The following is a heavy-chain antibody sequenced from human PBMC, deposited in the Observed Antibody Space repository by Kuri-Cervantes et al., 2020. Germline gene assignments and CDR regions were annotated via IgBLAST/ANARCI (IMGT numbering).Heavy chain of an antibody. CDR3: AREVYYDSSGYHYWYFDL. Sequence: SVKVSCKASGYTFTSYYMHWVRQAPGQGLEWMGGIIPIFGTANYAQKFQGRVTITADESTSTAYMELSSLRSEDTAVYYCAREVYYDSSGYHYWYFDLWGRGTLVTVSS. V-gene: IGHV1-69*13. J-gene: IGHJ2*01. CDR1: GYTFTSYY. CDR2: IIPIFGTA. D-gene: IGHD3-22*01.